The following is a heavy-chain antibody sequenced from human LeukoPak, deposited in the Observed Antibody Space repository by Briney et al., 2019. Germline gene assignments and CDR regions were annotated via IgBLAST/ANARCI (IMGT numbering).Heavy chain of an antibody. CDR1: GFTFSSYV. V-gene: IGHV3-7*01. D-gene: IGHD2-21*02. CDR2: INQGGSEK. J-gene: IGHJ4*02. CDR3: ARDVGDL. Sequence: GGSLRLSCAASGFTFSSYVMTWVRQAPGKGLEWLANINQGGSEKYYVDSVKGRFTISRDNAKNSLFLQMNSLRAEDTAVYYCARDVGDLWGQGTLVTVSS.